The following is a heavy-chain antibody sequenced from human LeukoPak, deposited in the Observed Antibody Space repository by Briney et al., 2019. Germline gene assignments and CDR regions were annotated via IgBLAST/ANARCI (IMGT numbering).Heavy chain of an antibody. V-gene: IGHV3-23*01. CDR1: GFNFSTYA. J-gene: IGHJ4*02. Sequence: GGSLRLSCAAFGFNFSTYAMSWVRQAPGKGLEWVSAISGSGGSTYYADSVKGRFTISRDNSKNTLYLQMNSLRAEDTAVYYCAKDRLVATVTTTGDHDYWGQGTLVTVSS. CDR3: AKDRLVATVTTTGDHDY. CDR2: ISGSGGST. D-gene: IGHD4-17*01.